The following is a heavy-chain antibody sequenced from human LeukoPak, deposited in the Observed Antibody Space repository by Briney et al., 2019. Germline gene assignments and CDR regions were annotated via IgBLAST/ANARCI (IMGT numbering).Heavy chain of an antibody. Sequence: GGSLRLSCAASGFTFSSYAMSWVRQAPGKGLEWVSAISGSGGSTYYADSVKGRFTISRDNSKNTLYLQMNSLRAEDTAVYYCAKDLGRYSGYEDGLGPLWYWSQGTLVTVSS. D-gene: IGHD5-12*01. CDR2: ISGSGGST. CDR1: GFTFSSYA. CDR3: AKDLGRYSGYEDGLGPLWY. J-gene: IGHJ4*02. V-gene: IGHV3-23*01.